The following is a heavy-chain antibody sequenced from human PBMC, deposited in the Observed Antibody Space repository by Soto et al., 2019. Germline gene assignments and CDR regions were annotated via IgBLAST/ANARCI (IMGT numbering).Heavy chain of an antibody. Sequence: GGSLRLSCTASGFIFSNFGMTWVRQAPGKGLEWVSSITDNGAHTYYADSVKGRFTISRDNSKNTLNLQMNSLSAEDTAVYYCAKRDESGNYPYYLDHWGQGTLVTVSS. CDR1: GFIFSNFG. V-gene: IGHV3-23*01. D-gene: IGHD3-10*01. J-gene: IGHJ4*02. CDR2: ITDNGAHT. CDR3: AKRDESGNYPYYLDH.